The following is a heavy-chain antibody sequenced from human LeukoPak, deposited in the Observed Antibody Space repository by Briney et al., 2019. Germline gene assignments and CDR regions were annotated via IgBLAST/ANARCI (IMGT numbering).Heavy chain of an antibody. CDR2: ISGSGGST. V-gene: IGHV3-23*01. Sequence: GSLRLSCAASGFTFSSYAMSWVRQAPGKGLEWVSAISGSGGSTYYADSVKGRFTISRDNSKNTLYLQMNSLRAEDTAVYYCATSRYGGKGYYFDYWGQGTLVTVSS. CDR1: GFTFSSYA. D-gene: IGHD4-23*01. CDR3: ATSRYGGKGYYFDY. J-gene: IGHJ4*02.